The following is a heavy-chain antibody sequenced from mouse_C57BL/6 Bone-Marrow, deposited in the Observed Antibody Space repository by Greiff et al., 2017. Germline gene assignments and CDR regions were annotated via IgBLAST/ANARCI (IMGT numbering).Heavy chain of an antibody. D-gene: IGHD1-1*01. CDR2: INPSTGGT. V-gene: IGHV1-42*01. J-gene: IGHJ1*03. CDR3: ARATGYGCSDSHWYFDV. CDR1: GYSFTGYY. Sequence: VQLQQSGPELVKPGASVKISCKASGYSFTGYYMNWVKQSPEKSLEWIGEINPSTGGTTYNQKFKAKATLTVDKSSSTAYMQRKSLTSEDSAVXYCARATGYGCSDSHWYFDVWGTGTTVTVSS.